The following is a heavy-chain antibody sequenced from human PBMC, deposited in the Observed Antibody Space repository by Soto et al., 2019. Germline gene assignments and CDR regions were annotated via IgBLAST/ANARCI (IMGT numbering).Heavy chain of an antibody. D-gene: IGHD3-22*01. CDR1: GRTFSSYA. V-gene: IGHV1-69*06. CDR2: IIPIFGTA. J-gene: IGHJ6*02. Sequence: SVKVSCKASGRTFSSYAISWVRQAPGQGLEWMGGIIPIFGTANYAQKFQGRVTITADKSTSTAYMELSSLRSEDTAVYYCARGGIITMIVVVRDYYYYGMDVWGQGTTVTVSS. CDR3: ARGGIITMIVVVRDYYYYGMDV.